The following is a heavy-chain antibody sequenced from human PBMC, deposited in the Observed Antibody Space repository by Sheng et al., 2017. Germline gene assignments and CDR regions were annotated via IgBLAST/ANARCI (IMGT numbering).Heavy chain of an antibody. CDR2: SIIVGAT. CDR1: GAPSAVVVTT. D-gene: IGHD3-3*01. CDR3: ARRRDDFWSGYWGYWFDP. Sequence: QLQLQESGPGLVKPSETLSLTCTVSGAPSAVVVTTGAGSASPQGRGWSGLGVSIIVGATYYNPSLKSRVTISVDTSKNQFSLKLSSVTAADTAVYYCARRRDDFWSGYWGYWFDPGAREPWSPSPQ. J-gene: IGHJ5*02. V-gene: IGHV4-39*01.